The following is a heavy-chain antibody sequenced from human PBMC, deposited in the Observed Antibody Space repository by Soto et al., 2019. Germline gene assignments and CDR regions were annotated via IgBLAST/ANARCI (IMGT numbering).Heavy chain of an antibody. CDR2: IYYSGST. D-gene: IGHD1-26*01. V-gene: IGHV4-30-4*01. CDR1: GGSISSGDYY. J-gene: IGHJ4*02. Sequence: QVQLQESGPGLVKPSQTLSLTCTVSGGSISSGDYYWSWIRQPRGKGLEWIGYIYYSGSTYYNPSLKGRFTISEATPKNQFPLKLSSVTAADTAVFSWARSGPPGYWGQGPLVPVSS. CDR3: ARSGPPGY.